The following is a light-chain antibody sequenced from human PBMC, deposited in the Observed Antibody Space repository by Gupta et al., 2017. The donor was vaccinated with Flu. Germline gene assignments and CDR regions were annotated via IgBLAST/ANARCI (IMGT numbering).Light chain of an antibody. Sequence: SALTQPAPSSGSPGQSITFSCTGPSSDIGAYNYVSWYQHHPGKAPKLIIYEVSNRPSGVSNRFSASTSGNTASLTISGLQADDEADYYCSSYAGTPAYYVFGTGAKVTV. CDR3: SSYAGTPAYYV. J-gene: IGLJ1*01. V-gene: IGLV2-14*01. CDR1: SSDIGAYNY. CDR2: EVS.